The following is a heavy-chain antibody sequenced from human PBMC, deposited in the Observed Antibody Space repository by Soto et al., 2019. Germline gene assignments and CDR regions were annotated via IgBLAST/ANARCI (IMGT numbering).Heavy chain of an antibody. CDR1: GGSISSSNW. CDR2: IYHSGST. J-gene: IGHJ5*02. CDR3: AREVYDFWSGCRLFDP. D-gene: IGHD3-3*01. Sequence: SETLSLTCAVSGGSISSSNWWSWVRQPPGKGLEWIGEIYHSGSTNYNPSLKSRVTISVDKSKNQFSLKLSSVTAADTAVYYCAREVYDFWSGCRLFDPWGQGTLVTVSS. V-gene: IGHV4-4*02.